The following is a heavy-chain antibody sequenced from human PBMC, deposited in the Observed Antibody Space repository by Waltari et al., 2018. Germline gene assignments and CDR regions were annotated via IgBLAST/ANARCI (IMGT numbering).Heavy chain of an antibody. CDR3: ARADTSTSYFYYYMDV. CDR1: GGSTSTYY. D-gene: IGHD1-26*01. Sequence: QVQLQESGPGLVKPSETLSLTCTVSGGSTSTYYWSWVRQSPGKGLEWIGYIHYSGSSVDNPSLRSRVAISLDTPNNQVSLRLRSVTAADAAIYYCARADTSTSYFYYYMDVWGKGTTVTVSS. J-gene: IGHJ6*03. CDR2: IHYSGSS. V-gene: IGHV4-59*01.